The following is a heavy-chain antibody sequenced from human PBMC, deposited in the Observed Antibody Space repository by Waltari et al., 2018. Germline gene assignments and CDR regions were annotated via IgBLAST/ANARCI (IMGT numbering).Heavy chain of an antibody. D-gene: IGHD3-10*01. CDR1: GFRFSNYW. CDR2: ISEDETRI. CDR3: ARLAPRTYRSPVPGRHYYYGMDV. J-gene: IGHJ6*02. V-gene: IGHV3-74*01. Sequence: EEQLLESGGGLVQPGDSLRLSCAGSGFRFSNYWMNWVRQAPGKGLVGVERISEDETRISYADSVKGRFTISRDNAKNTVYLQMKRLRVEDTAVYYCARLAPRTYRSPVPGRHYYYGMDVWGQGTTVTVSS.